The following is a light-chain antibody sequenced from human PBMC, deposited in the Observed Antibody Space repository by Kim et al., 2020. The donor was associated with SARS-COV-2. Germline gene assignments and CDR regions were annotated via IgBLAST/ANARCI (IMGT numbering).Light chain of an antibody. Sequence: HRVDISGSGGRANIGNNFVFWYRQLPGAAPRLLMYRNDQRPSGVPDRISGSKSGTSASLAISDLRSEDEADYFCASWDDTLNSQLFGGGTKVTVL. J-gene: IGLJ3*02. CDR3: ASWDDTLNSQL. CDR1: RANIGNNF. CDR2: RND. V-gene: IGLV1-47*01.